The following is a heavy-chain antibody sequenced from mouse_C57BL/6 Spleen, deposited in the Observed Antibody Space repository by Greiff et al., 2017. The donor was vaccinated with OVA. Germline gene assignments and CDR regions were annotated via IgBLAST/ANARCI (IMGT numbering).Heavy chain of an antibody. J-gene: IGHJ4*01. CDR2: IYPGSGST. CDR3: AHSSALYYAMDY. Sequence: QVQLQQPGAELVKPGASVKMSCKASGYTFTSYWITWVKQRPGQGLEWIGDIYPGSGSTNYNEKFTSKAPLTVDTSSSTAYMQLSSLTSEDSAVYYCAHSSALYYAMDYWGQGTSVTVSS. D-gene: IGHD3-2*02. CDR1: GYTFTSYW. V-gene: IGHV1-55*01.